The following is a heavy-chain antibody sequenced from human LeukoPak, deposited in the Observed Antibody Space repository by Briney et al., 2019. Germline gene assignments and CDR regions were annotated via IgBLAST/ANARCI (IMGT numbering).Heavy chain of an antibody. CDR3: ARHDNKQWLFDY. Sequence: SETLSLTCTVSGDSISSYYWSWIRQPPGKGLEWIGYIYYSGSTNYNPSLKSRVTISVDTSKNQFSLKLSSVTAADTAVYYCARHDNKQWLFDYWGQGTLVTVSS. D-gene: IGHD6-19*01. J-gene: IGHJ4*02. V-gene: IGHV4-59*01. CDR1: GDSISSYY. CDR2: IYYSGST.